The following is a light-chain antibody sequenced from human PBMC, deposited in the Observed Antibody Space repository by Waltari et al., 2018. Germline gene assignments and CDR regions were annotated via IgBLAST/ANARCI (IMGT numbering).Light chain of an antibody. V-gene: IGKV1-39*01. J-gene: IGKJ2*02. CDR3: QQSISNTRT. CDR2: AAT. Sequence: DIQMTQSPSSLSASVGDRVTITCRASQSISSYLNWYQQKPGKAPKLLIYAATILQSGVPSRFSGSGSGRDFSLTISSLQPEDFAIYYCQQSISNTRTFGQGTRLEIK. CDR1: QSISSY.